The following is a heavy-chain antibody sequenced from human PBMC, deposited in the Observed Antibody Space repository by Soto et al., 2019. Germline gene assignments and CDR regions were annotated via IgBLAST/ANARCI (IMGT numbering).Heavy chain of an antibody. CDR2: SSNSGSFT. D-gene: IGHD1-1*01. V-gene: IGHV3-11*06. Sequence: LRRSCAASGFTLIDHHMSWIRQAPGKGLEWIGYSSNSGSFTRYADSVKGRFSISRDNAKNSLYLQINSLRGDDTAIYYCVRSGDNYNLLDYWGQGTTVTVSS. CDR3: VRSGDNYNLLDY. J-gene: IGHJ4*03. CDR1: GFTLIDHH.